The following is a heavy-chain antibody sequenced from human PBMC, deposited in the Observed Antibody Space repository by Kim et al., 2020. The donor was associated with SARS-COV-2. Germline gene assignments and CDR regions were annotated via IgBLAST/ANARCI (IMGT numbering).Heavy chain of an antibody. Sequence: SETLSLTCTVSGGSISSYYWSWIRQPPGKGLEWIGYIYYSGSTNYNPSLKSRVTISVDTSKNQFSLKLSSVTAADTAVYYCARGDPYSSGWAGATDYWGQGTLVTVSS. D-gene: IGHD6-19*01. CDR2: IYYSGST. CDR3: ARGDPYSSGWAGATDY. V-gene: IGHV4-59*01. CDR1: GGSISSYY. J-gene: IGHJ4*02.